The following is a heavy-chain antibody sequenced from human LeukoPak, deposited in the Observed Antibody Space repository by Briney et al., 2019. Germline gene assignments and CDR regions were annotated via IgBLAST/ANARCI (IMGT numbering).Heavy chain of an antibody. V-gene: IGHV4-39*01. D-gene: IGHD2-2*01. CDR1: GGSISSSSYY. CDR3: AMLIGYCSSTSCYDFV. Sequence: SETLSLTCTVSGGSISSSSYYWGWLRQPPGKGLEWIGSIYYSGSTYYNPSLKSRVTISVDTSKNQFSLKLSSVTAADTAVYYCAMLIGYCSSTSCYDFVWGQGTLVTVSS. J-gene: IGHJ4*02. CDR2: IYYSGST.